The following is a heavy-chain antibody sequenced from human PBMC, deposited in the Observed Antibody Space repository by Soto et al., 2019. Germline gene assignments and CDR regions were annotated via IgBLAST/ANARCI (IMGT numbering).Heavy chain of an antibody. Sequence: QITLKESGPTLVTPTQSLTLTCTLSGFSIRTAEVGVGWIRQPPGKALEWLALVYWDDDKRYSPSLKNRLTITKDTAKNQVVLTMTNMDPVDTATYYCAHRRGVVVSPAWSGSLFAYWGQGILVTVSS. CDR2: VYWDDDK. CDR3: AHRRGVVVSPAWSGSLFAY. D-gene: IGHD2-15*01. V-gene: IGHV2-5*02. CDR1: GFSIRTAEVG. J-gene: IGHJ4*02.